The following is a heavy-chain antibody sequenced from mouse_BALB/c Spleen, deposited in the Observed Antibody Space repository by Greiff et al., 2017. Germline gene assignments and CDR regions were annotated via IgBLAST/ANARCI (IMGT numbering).Heavy chain of an antibody. CDR2: ILPGSGST. Sequence: QVQLQQSGAELMKPGASVKISCKATGYTFSSYWIEWVKQRPGHGLEWIGEILPGSGSTNYNEKFKGKATFTADTSSNTAYMQLSSLTSEDSAVYYCARRGSSPWFAYWGQGTLVTVSA. D-gene: IGHD1-1*01. J-gene: IGHJ3*01. CDR3: ARRGSSPWFAY. CDR1: GYTFSSYW. V-gene: IGHV1-9*01.